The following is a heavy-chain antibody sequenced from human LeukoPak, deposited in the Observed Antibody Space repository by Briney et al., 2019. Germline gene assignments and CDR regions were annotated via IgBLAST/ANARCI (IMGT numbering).Heavy chain of an antibody. CDR1: GFTVSSNY. Sequence: GGSLRLSCAASGFTVSSNYMSWVRQAPGKGLEWVSVIYSGGSTYYADSVKGRFTISRDNSKNTLYLQMNSLRAEDTAVYYCARGSGSHHKNYYYYYMDVWGKGTTVTVSS. D-gene: IGHD3-10*01. CDR2: IYSGGST. CDR3: ARGSGSHHKNYYYYYMDV. J-gene: IGHJ6*03. V-gene: IGHV3-53*01.